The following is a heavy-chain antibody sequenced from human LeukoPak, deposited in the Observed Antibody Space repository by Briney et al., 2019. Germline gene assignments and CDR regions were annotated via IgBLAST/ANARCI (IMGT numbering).Heavy chain of an antibody. J-gene: IGHJ6*03. V-gene: IGHV3-48*03. CDR2: ISSSGSTI. Sequence: GGSLRLSCAASGFTFSSYEMNWVRQAPGKGLEWVSYISSSGSTIYYADSVKGRFTISRDNAKNSLYLQMNSLRAEDTAVYYCARAYCSSTSCYYYYMDVWGKGTTVTISS. D-gene: IGHD2-2*01. CDR3: ARAYCSSTSCYYYYMDV. CDR1: GFTFSSYE.